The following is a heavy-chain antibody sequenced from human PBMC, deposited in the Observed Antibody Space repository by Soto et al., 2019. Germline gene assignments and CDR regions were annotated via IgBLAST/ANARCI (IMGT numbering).Heavy chain of an antibody. CDR3: AHRGALYYFDY. D-gene: IGHD3-10*01. CDR2: IIPILGIA. V-gene: IGHV1-69*02. J-gene: IGHJ4*02. CDR1: GGTFSSYT. Sequence: QVQLVQSGAEVKKPGSSVKVSCKASGGTFSSYTISWVRQAPGQGLEWMGRIIPILGIANYAQKFQGRVTITADKSTSTAYMELSSLRPEDTAVYYCAHRGALYYFDYWGQGTLVTVSS.